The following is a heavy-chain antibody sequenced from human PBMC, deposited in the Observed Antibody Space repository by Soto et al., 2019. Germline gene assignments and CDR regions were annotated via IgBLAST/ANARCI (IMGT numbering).Heavy chain of an antibody. CDR3: ARGDSTDCSNGVCSFFYNHDMDV. CDR1: GYSFTDYH. CDR2: INPKSGGT. J-gene: IGHJ6*02. Sequence: ASVKGCCKSSGYSFTDYHIHWVRQAPGQVLEWLGRINPKSGGTSTAQKFQGWVTMTTDTSISTASMELTRLTSDDTAIYYCARGDSTDCSNGVCSFFYNHDMDVWGQGTTVTVSS. V-gene: IGHV1-2*04. D-gene: IGHD2-8*01.